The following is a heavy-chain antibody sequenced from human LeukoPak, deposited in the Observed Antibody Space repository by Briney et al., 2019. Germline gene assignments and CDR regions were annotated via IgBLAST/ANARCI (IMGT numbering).Heavy chain of an antibody. CDR1: GFTVSSNY. V-gene: IGHV3-53*01. D-gene: IGHD1-26*01. J-gene: IGHJ4*02. CDR3: ARGMGAPSPFDY. CDR2: IYSGGST. Sequence: GGSLRLSCAASGFTVSSNYMSWVRQAPGKGLEWASVIYSGGSTYYADSVKGRFTISRDNSKNTLYLLMNSLRAEDTAVYYCARGMGAPSPFDYWGQGTLVTVSS.